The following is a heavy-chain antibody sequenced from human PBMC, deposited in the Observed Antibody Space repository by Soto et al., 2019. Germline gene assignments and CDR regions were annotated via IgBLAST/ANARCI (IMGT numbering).Heavy chain of an antibody. J-gene: IGHJ4*02. CDR1: GFTFSSCG. Sequence: GGSLRLSCAASGFTFSSCGMHWVRQAPGKGLEWVALIWYDGSSEYYADSVKGRFTISRDNSKNTLYLQMNSLRAEDTAIYYCARIQSLASSGLDYWGQGTLVTVSS. CDR3: ARIQSLASSGLDY. V-gene: IGHV3-33*01. D-gene: IGHD6-19*01. CDR2: IWYDGSSE.